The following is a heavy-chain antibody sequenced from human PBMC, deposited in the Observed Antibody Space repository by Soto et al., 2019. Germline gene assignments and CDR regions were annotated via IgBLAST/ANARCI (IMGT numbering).Heavy chain of an antibody. V-gene: IGHV4-31*03. CDR2: IYYSGST. CDR1: GGSISSGGYY. D-gene: IGHD2-2*01. Sequence: SETLSLTCTVSGGSISSGGYYWSWIRQHPGKGLEWIGYIYYSGSTYYNPSHKSRVTISVDTSKNQFSLKLSSVTAADTAVYYCARATNIVVVPAAGYWFDPWGQGTLVTVS. CDR3: ARATNIVVVPAAGYWFDP. J-gene: IGHJ5*02.